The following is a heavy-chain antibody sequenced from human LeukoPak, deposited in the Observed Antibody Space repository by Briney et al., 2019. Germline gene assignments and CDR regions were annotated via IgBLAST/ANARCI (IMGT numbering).Heavy chain of an antibody. CDR1: GGSFSGYY. J-gene: IGHJ5*02. CDR2: INHSGTT. V-gene: IGHV4-34*01. CDR3: ARAPAKKYEAAGRVFAP. Sequence: SETLSLTCAVYGGSFSGYYWSWIRQPPGKGLEWIGEINHSGTTNYNPSLKSRVTISVDTSKNQFSLKLSSVTAADTAVYYWARAPAKKYEAAGRVFAPWGGGPLVTVSS. D-gene: IGHD6-25*01.